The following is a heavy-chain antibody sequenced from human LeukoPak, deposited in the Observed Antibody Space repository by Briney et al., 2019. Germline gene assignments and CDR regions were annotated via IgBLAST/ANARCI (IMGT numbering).Heavy chain of an antibody. CDR3: ARYSAIAARHFDY. CDR2: IYDSGTT. Sequence: PSETLSLTCTVSGGSISSYHWSWIRQPPGKGLEWIGWIYDSGTTTYNPSLKSRLTISVDTSKNQFSLRLSSVTAADTAVYYCARYSAIAARHFDYWGQGTLVTVSS. V-gene: IGHV4-59*08. D-gene: IGHD6-6*01. J-gene: IGHJ4*02. CDR1: GGSISSYH.